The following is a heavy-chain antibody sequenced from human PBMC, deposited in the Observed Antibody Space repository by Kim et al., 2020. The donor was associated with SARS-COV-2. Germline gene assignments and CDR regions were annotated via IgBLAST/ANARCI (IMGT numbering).Heavy chain of an antibody. D-gene: IGHD3-3*01. CDR2: INHSGST. Sequence: SETLSLTCAVYGGSFSDYYWSWVRQPPGKGLEWVGEINHSGSTNYNPALKNRVIIYVNTYKNHFSLKLISVTAADAAAFYCAREGGLGYYGYYGVYDWR. J-gene: IGHJ6*02. CDR3: AREGGLGYYGYYGVYD. V-gene: IGHV4-34*01. CDR1: GGSFSDYY.